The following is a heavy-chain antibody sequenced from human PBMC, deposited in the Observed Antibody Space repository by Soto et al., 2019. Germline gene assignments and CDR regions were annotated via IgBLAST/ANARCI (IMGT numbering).Heavy chain of an antibody. V-gene: IGHV1-69*12. Sequence: QVQLVQSGAEVKKPGSSVKVSCKASGGTFSSYAISWVRQAPGQGLEWMGGIIPIFGTANYAQKFKGRVTITADESTSTAYMELSSLRSEDTAVYYCARDAIVLVPAAPRGGMDVWGQGTTVTVSS. J-gene: IGHJ6*02. CDR2: IIPIFGTA. D-gene: IGHD2-2*01. CDR1: GGTFSSYA. CDR3: ARDAIVLVPAAPRGGMDV.